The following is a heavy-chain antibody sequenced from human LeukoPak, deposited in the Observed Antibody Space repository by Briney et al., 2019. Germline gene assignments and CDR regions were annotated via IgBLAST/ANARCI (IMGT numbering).Heavy chain of an antibody. CDR1: GYIFSNYG. Sequence: ASVKVSCKASGYIFSNYGTNWVRQAPGQGPEWMGWISAYNGDTHYAQNLQGRVTMTTDTSTSTAYMELRSLRSDDTAVYYCARDDRSVDTAMSFQHWGQGTLVTVSS. CDR2: ISAYNGDT. CDR3: ARDDRSVDTAMSFQH. D-gene: IGHD5-18*01. J-gene: IGHJ1*01. V-gene: IGHV1-18*01.